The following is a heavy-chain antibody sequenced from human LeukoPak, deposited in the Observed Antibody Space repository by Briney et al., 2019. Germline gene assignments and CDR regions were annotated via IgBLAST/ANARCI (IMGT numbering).Heavy chain of an antibody. CDR2: ISYDGSNK. J-gene: IGHJ6*02. CDR1: GFTFSSYA. Sequence: GGSLRLSCAASGFTFSSYAMHWVRQAPGKGLEWVAVISYDGSNKYYAESVKGRFTISRDNSKNTLYLQMNSLRAEDTAVYYCARDQIGSAYGSGSYSHYYYGMDVWGQGTTVTVSS. V-gene: IGHV3-30*04. D-gene: IGHD3-10*01. CDR3: ARDQIGSAYGSGSYSHYYYGMDV.